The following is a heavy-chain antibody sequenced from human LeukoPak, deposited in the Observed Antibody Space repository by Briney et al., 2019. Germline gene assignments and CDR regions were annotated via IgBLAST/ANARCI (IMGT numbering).Heavy chain of an antibody. Sequence: PGGSLRLSCAASGFTFSNSGMSWVRQAPGKGLEWVSAISTDAGETHYADSVKGRFTISRDNSKNTVSLQMNSLRAEDTAVYYCAKGKAYYYDSSGHRYFDYWGQGTLVTVSS. D-gene: IGHD3-22*01. J-gene: IGHJ4*02. CDR2: ISTDAGET. CDR3: AKGKAYYYDSSGHRYFDY. CDR1: GFTFSNSG. V-gene: IGHV3-23*01.